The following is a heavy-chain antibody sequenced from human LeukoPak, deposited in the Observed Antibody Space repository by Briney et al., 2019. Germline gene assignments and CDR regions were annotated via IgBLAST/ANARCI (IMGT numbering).Heavy chain of an antibody. J-gene: IGHJ4*02. D-gene: IGHD3-16*02. CDR3: ERDPNFWGSYRYNYFDY. Sequence: GGSLRLSCAASGFTFSSYWMSWVRQAPGKGLEWVANIKQDGSEKYYVDSVKGRFTISRDNAKNSLYLQMNSLRAEDTAVYYCERDPNFWGSYRYNYFDYWAQGTLVTVS. CDR1: GFTFSSYW. V-gene: IGHV3-7*01. CDR2: IKQDGSEK.